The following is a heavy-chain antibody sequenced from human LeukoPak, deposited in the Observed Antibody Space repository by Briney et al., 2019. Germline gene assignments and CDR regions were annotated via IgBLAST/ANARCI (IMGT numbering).Heavy chain of an antibody. CDR3: ARRPYGGNSGREFDY. Sequence: PGGSLRLSCAVSGFTFSSYVMSWVRQAPGKGLEWVSAISGSGGSTYYADSVKGRFTISRDNAKNTLYLQMNSLRAEDTAVYYCARRPYGGNSGREFDYWGQGTLVTVSS. J-gene: IGHJ4*02. CDR1: GFTFSSYV. CDR2: ISGSGGST. V-gene: IGHV3-23*01. D-gene: IGHD4-23*01.